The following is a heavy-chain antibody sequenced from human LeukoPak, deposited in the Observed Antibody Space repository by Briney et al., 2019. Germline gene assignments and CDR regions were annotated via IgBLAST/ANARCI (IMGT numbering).Heavy chain of an antibody. CDR2: ISYDGSNK. V-gene: IGHV3-30*01. CDR1: GFTFSSYA. Sequence: GGSLRLSCAASGFTFSSYAMHWVRQAPGKGLEWVAVISYDGSNKYYADSVKGRFTISRDNSKNTLYLQMNSLRAEDTAVYYCARVPVRRNYYYYMDVWGKGTTVTVPS. CDR3: ARVPVRRNYYYYMDV. D-gene: IGHD1-1*01. J-gene: IGHJ6*03.